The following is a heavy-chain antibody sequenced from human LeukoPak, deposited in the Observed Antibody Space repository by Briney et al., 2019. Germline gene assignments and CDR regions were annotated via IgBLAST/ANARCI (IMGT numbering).Heavy chain of an antibody. CDR3: ARTPSGVVVITSYDY. D-gene: IGHD3-22*01. J-gene: IGHJ4*02. CDR2: ISSNGGTT. Sequence: GGSLRLSCAASGFTFSTYTMHWVRQAPGKGLEYVSAISSNGGTTYYANSVKGRFTISRDNSKNTLYLQMGSLRAEDMAVYYCARTPSGVVVITSYDYWGQGTLVTVSS. V-gene: IGHV3-64*01. CDR1: GFTFSTYT.